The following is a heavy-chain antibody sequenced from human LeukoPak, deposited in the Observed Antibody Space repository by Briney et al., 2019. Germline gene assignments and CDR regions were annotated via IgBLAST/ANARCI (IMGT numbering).Heavy chain of an antibody. Sequence: SETLSLTCSVSGGSIRSYFWSWIRQTPGKGLEWIGYVYYSGSTYYNPSLTSRVTISVDTPKNQFSLQLNSVTAADTAVYYCARDHYYDSSGYYLGDAFDIWGQGTMVTVSS. V-gene: IGHV4-59*01. D-gene: IGHD3-22*01. CDR1: GGSIRSYF. CDR2: VYYSGST. CDR3: ARDHYYDSSGYYLGDAFDI. J-gene: IGHJ3*02.